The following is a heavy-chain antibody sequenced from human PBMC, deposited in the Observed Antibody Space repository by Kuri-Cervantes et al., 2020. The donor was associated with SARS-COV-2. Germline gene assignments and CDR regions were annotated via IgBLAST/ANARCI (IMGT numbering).Heavy chain of an antibody. CDR3: TRAGDIVVVPYYGMDV. J-gene: IGHJ6*02. D-gene: IGHD2-15*01. V-gene: IGHV1-46*03. CDR1: GYTFINYY. CDR2: INPAGGDT. Sequence: ASVKVSCKVSGYTFINYYMHWVRQAPGQGLEWMGMINPAGGDTNYAQKFQGRVTMTRDTSTRTVYMELTSLRSEDTAIYYYTRAGDIVVVPYYGMDVWGQGTTVTVSS.